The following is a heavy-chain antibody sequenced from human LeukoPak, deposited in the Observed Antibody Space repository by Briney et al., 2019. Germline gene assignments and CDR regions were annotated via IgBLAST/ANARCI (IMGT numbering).Heavy chain of an antibody. Sequence: PGGSLRLCCAASGFTFSSYGMHWVRQAPGKGLEWVAVISYDGSNKYYADAVKGRFTISRDNSKNTLYLQMNSLRAEDTAVYYCAKEELCSGGSCYLNYYYYYGMDVWGQGTTVTVSS. D-gene: IGHD2-15*01. CDR1: GFTFSSYG. V-gene: IGHV3-30*18. CDR2: ISYDGSNK. J-gene: IGHJ6*02. CDR3: AKEELCSGGSCYLNYYYYYGMDV.